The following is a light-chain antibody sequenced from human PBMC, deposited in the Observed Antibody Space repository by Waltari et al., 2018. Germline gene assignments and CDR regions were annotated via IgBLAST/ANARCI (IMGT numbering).Light chain of an antibody. CDR3: QQRSNWPPRYS. J-gene: IGKJ2*01. CDR2: DAS. CDR1: QCASSSY. V-gene: IGKV3-11*01. Sequence: DIVFTQSTVTLSLAPGERATLPCRASQCASSSYSAWSQQRPGQAPRLLIYDASNRDTGIPARFSGSGSGTDFTLTISSLEPEDFAAYYCQQRSNWPPRYSFGQGTKLEMK.